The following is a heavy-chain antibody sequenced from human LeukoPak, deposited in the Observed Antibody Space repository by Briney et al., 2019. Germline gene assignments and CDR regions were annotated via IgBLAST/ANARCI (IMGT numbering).Heavy chain of an antibody. Sequence: PTGGSLRLSCAASGFTFSSYTMNWVRQAPGKALEWVAFISYNGNKKYGDSVKGRFTISRDNSKNTLYLQMNGLRPEDTAVYYCARDPLDISRWANAFDVWGQGTMVTVSS. J-gene: IGHJ3*01. CDR3: ARDPLDISRWANAFDV. CDR1: GFTFSSYT. CDR2: ISYNGNKK. V-gene: IGHV3-30*03. D-gene: IGHD2-2*03.